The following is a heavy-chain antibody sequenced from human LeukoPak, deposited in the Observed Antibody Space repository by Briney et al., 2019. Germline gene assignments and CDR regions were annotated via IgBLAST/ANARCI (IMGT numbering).Heavy chain of an antibody. CDR3: ARGGQQWLVRNDY. D-gene: IGHD6-19*01. J-gene: IGHJ4*02. Sequence: ASVKVSCKASGYTFTSYYMHWVRHAPAQGLECMGIINPSGGSTSYAQKFQGRVTMTRDTSTSTVYMELSSLRSQDTAVYYCARGGQQWLVRNDYWGQGTLVTVSS. CDR1: GYTFTSYY. V-gene: IGHV1-46*01. CDR2: INPSGGST.